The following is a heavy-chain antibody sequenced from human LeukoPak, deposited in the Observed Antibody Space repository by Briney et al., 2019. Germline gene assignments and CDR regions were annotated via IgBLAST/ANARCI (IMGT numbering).Heavy chain of an antibody. V-gene: IGHV1-8*03. CDR2: MNPKTGNT. CDR1: GYTITSYD. D-gene: IGHD1-26*01. CDR3: ARDPVGRWSPDLDY. J-gene: IGHJ4*02. Sequence: ASVKVSCKASGYTITSYDINWVRQATGQGLEWMGWMNPKTGNTGYAQKFQGRITFTRDISINTAYMELSSLRSDDTAVYYCARDPVGRWSPDLDYWGQGTLVTVSS.